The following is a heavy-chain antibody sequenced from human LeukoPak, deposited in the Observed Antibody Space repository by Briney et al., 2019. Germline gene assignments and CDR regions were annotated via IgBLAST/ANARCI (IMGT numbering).Heavy chain of an antibody. Sequence: SVKVSCKASGGTFSSYAISWVRQAPGQGLEWMGGIIPIFGTANYAQKFQGRVTITADESTSTAYMELSSLRSEDTAVYYCARPRYNWNYVFDYWGQGTPVTVSS. D-gene: IGHD1-7*01. J-gene: IGHJ4*02. CDR2: IIPIFGTA. CDR3: ARPRYNWNYVFDY. CDR1: GGTFSSYA. V-gene: IGHV1-69*13.